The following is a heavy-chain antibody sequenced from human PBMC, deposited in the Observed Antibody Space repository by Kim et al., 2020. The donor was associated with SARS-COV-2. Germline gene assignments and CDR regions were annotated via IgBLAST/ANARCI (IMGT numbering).Heavy chain of an antibody. CDR3: RAAAGTLFFGAAFDY. CDR1: GFTFSSYA. Sequence: GGSLRLSCAASGFTFSSYAMHWVRQAPGKGLEWVAVISYDGSNKYYADSVKGRFTISRDNSKNTLYLQMNSLRAEDTAVYYCRAAAGTLFFGAAFDYWGQGTLVTVSS. D-gene: IGHD6-13*01. J-gene: IGHJ4*02. V-gene: IGHV3-30*04. CDR2: ISYDGSNK.